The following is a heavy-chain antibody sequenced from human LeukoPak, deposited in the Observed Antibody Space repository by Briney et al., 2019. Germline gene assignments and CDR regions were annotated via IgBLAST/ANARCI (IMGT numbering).Heavy chain of an antibody. V-gene: IGHV3-7*01. CDR3: ARDPGSSSFDL. D-gene: IGHD6-13*01. CDR2: INQDASVR. Sequence: GGSLRLSCAASGFSFSAYWMSWVRQTPEKGLEFVANINQDASVRNYMDSLKGRCTISRDNAKKSVYLEINSLRADDTAVYYCARDPGSSSFDLWGQGALVTVSS. J-gene: IGHJ4*02. CDR1: GFSFSAYW.